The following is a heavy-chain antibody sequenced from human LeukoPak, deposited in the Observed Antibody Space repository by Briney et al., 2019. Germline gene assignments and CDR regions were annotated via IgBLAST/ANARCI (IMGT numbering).Heavy chain of an antibody. CDR1: GFTFSSYS. CDR2: ISSSSSYI. D-gene: IGHD6-19*01. V-gene: IGHV3-21*01. CDR3: AISVALYGTDV. Sequence: AGGSLRLSCAASGFTFSSYSMNWVRQAPGKGLEWVSSISSSSSYIYYADSVKGRFTISRDNAKNSLYLQMNSLRAEDTAVYYCAISVALYGTDVWGQGTTVTVSS. J-gene: IGHJ6*02.